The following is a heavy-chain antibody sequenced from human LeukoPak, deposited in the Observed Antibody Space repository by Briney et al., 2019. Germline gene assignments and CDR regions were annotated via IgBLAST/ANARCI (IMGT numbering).Heavy chain of an antibody. CDR2: IKSKTDGETT. D-gene: IGHD3-10*01. J-gene: IGHJ3*02. V-gene: IGHV3-15*01. Sequence: GGSLGLSCAASGFTFINAWMSWVRQAPGKGLEWVARIKSKTDGETTDYAAPVKGRFTISRDDSKNTLYLQVNSVKTEDTAVYYCTTDPNYYGTNAFDNWGQGTMLTVSS. CDR1: GFTFINAW. CDR3: TTDPNYYGTNAFDN.